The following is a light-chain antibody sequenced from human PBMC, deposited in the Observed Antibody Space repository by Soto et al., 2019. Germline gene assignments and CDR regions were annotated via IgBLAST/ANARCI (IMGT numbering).Light chain of an antibody. Sequence: QYFLAQPPSVSGAPGQRVTISCTWSSSNIGAGYDVHWYQHVPGTAPRLLIFGNSNRPSGVPDRFSGSKSGPSAFLAITGLQAEDEADYYCQSYDNSLSGSGVFGTGTKVTVL. CDR3: QSYDNSLSGSGV. V-gene: IGLV1-40*01. CDR1: SSNIGAGYD. CDR2: GNS. J-gene: IGLJ1*01.